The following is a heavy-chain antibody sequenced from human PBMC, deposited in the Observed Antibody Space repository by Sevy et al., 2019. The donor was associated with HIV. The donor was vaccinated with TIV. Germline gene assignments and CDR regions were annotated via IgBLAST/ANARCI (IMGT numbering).Heavy chain of an antibody. J-gene: IGHJ4*02. CDR1: GFTFSNAC. D-gene: IGHD6-13*01. V-gene: IGHV3-15*01. CDR3: TTASWSQEDYYSY. Sequence: GGSLRLSCAASGFTFSNACMSWVRQAPGKGLEWVGRIKGKIYDGTIDYAAPVKGRFSISRDDSKNRLYLQMNSLKTEDTAVYYCTTASWSQEDYYSYWGLGTLVTVSS. CDR2: IKGKIYDGTI.